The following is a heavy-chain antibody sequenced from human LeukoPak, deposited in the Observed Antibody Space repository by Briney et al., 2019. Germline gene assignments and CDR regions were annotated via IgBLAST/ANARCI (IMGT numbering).Heavy chain of an antibody. CDR1: GFTFSDYS. CDR3: ARDLKYYDSSGFDY. CDR2: IGRTGGSI. J-gene: IGHJ4*02. D-gene: IGHD3-22*01. Sequence: GGSLRLSCAASGFTFSDYSMNWVRQAPGKGLEWVSSIGRTGGSIFYADSVKGRFTISRDFAKNSLNLQMDSLRAEDTAVYYCARDLKYYDSSGFDYWGQGTLVTVSS. V-gene: IGHV3-21*01.